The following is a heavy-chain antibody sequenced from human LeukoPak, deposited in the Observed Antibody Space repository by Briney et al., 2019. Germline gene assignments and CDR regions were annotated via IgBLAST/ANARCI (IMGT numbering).Heavy chain of an antibody. CDR2: ISTSGESA. CDR3: AKDRGSGYHYFDY. V-gene: IGHV3-23*01. CDR1: GFTFSSYA. J-gene: IGHJ4*02. D-gene: IGHD3-22*01. Sequence: GGSLRLSCPVSGFTFSSYAMSWDRQAPGRGLEWVSVISTSGESAYYADSVKGRFTISRDNSKNTLYLQMNSLRAEDTAVYYCAKDRGSGYHYFDYWGQGTLVTVSS.